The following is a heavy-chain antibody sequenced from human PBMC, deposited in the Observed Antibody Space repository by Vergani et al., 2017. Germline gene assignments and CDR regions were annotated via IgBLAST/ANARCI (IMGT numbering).Heavy chain of an antibody. D-gene: IGHD6-19*01. V-gene: IGHV3-21*01. CDR2: ISIRSSYL. CDR3: AKSGSGWRGDYFDY. CDR1: GFTFSSYS. Sequence: EVQLVESGGGLVKPGGSLRLSCAASGFTFSSYSMNWVRPAPGKGLEWVSSISIRSSYLYYADSVKGRFTISRDKAKNSLYLQMNSLIAEDTAVYYCAKSGSGWRGDYFDYWGQGILVTVSS. J-gene: IGHJ4*02.